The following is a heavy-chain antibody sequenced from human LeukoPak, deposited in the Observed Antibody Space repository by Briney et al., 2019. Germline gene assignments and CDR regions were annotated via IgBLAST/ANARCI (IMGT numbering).Heavy chain of an antibody. CDR1: GFTFSSYS. Sequence: GGSLRLSCAASGFTFSSYSMNWVRQAPGKGLEWVSSISSSSSYIYYADSVKGRFTISRDNAKNSLYLQMNSLRAEDTAVYYCARDLGIQRGVIVRTLPDIWGQGTMVSVSS. CDR2: ISSSSSYI. D-gene: IGHD3-16*02. V-gene: IGHV3-21*01. J-gene: IGHJ3*02. CDR3: ARDLGIQRGVIVRTLPDI.